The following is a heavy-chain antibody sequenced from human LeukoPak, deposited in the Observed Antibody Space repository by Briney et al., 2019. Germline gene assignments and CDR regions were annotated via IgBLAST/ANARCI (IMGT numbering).Heavy chain of an antibody. D-gene: IGHD5-12*01. V-gene: IGHV3-66*01. Sequence: GGSLRLSCVVSGFTVSSNYMSWVRQAPGKGLEWVSVIYNGGSTYYADSVKGRFTISRDNSKNTLYLQMNSLRAEDTAVYYCARWLRQGDYWGQGTLVTVSS. J-gene: IGHJ4*02. CDR3: ARWLRQGDY. CDR1: GFTVSSNY. CDR2: IYNGGST.